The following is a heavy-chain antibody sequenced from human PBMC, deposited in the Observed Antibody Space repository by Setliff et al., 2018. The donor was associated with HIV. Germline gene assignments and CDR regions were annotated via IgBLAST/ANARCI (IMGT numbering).Heavy chain of an antibody. J-gene: IGHJ4*02. CDR3: ARDHQTMLWLDY. D-gene: IGHD2-21*01. CDR2: VTPILHTT. CDR1: GDAFSTYV. V-gene: IGHV1-69*10. Sequence: GASVKVSCKSSGDAFSTYVFTWVRQAPGQGLEWMGGVTPILHTTNYAQKFQGRVTITADISTRTVYMELSSLTSEDTAIYYCARDHQTMLWLDYWGQG.